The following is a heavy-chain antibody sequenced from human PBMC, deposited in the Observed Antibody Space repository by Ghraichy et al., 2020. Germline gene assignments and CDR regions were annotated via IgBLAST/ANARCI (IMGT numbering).Heavy chain of an antibody. Sequence: PETLSLTCAVYGGSFRGYSWTWIRQPPGKGLQCIGEMDHSGSTNYNPSLKSRVTISIDTSKNQFSLKLRSVTAADTAVYYCARATIRNGMDVWGQGTTVTVSS. CDR1: GGSFRGYS. V-gene: IGHV4-34*01. J-gene: IGHJ6*02. D-gene: IGHD5-12*01. CDR2: MDHSGST. CDR3: ARATIRNGMDV.